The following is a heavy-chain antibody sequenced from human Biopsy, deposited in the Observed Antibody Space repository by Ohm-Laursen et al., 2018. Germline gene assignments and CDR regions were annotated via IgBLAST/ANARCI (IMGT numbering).Heavy chain of an antibody. CDR1: GYTFNDYY. D-gene: IGHD3-10*01. V-gene: IGHV1-2*02. CDR3: ARDRMTDVFGGPTRADVFDS. Sequence: GASVKVSCKASGYTFNDYYLHWVRQSPGQGLEWMGWVNPNSGATNSAEKFRGRVTLTRDTSISAVYIELRRLKSDDAAVYFCARDRMTDVFGGPTRADVFDSWGQGTPVTVSS. J-gene: IGHJ4*02. CDR2: VNPNSGAT.